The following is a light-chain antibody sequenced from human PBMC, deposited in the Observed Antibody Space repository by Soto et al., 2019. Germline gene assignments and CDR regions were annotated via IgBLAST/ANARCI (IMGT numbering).Light chain of an antibody. CDR1: SSNIGAGYA. Sequence: QAVVTQPPSVSGAPGQRVTISCTGSSSNIGAGYAVHWFQQVPGTAPKLLIYDNSDRLSGVPDRFSGSKSGTSASLAITGLRTEDEAHYYCQSYDNSLHVVFGGGTKLTVL. CDR2: DNS. J-gene: IGLJ2*01. V-gene: IGLV1-40*01. CDR3: QSYDNSLHVV.